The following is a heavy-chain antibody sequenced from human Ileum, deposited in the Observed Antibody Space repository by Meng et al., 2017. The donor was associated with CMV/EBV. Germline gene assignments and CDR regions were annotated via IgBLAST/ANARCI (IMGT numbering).Heavy chain of an antibody. CDR1: GFTFSGSA. D-gene: IGHD3-3*01. J-gene: IGHJ5*02. CDR3: TRHAGFDDFWSPDWFDP. CDR2: IRSKANSYPT. Sequence: GSLRLSCASSGFTFSGSAMHWVRQASGQGLEWVGRIRSKANSYPTAYAASVKGRFTISRDDSKNTAYQQMNSLKTEDTAVYYCTRHAGFDDFWSPDWFDPWGQGTLVTVSS. V-gene: IGHV3-73*01.